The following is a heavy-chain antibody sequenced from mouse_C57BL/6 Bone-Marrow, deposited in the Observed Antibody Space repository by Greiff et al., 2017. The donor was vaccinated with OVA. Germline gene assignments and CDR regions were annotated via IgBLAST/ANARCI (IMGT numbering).Heavy chain of an antibody. CDR2: IYPGNSDT. D-gene: IGHD2-1*01. CDR1: GYTFTSYW. J-gene: IGHJ4*01. V-gene: IGHV1-5*01. Sequence: EVQLQQSGTVLARPGASVKMSCKTSGYTFTSYWMHWVKQRPGQGLEWKGAIYPGNSDTSYNQKFKGKAKLTAVTSASTAYMELSSLTNEDSAVYYCTRRELPFYYAMDYWGQGTSVTVSS. CDR3: TRRELPFYYAMDY.